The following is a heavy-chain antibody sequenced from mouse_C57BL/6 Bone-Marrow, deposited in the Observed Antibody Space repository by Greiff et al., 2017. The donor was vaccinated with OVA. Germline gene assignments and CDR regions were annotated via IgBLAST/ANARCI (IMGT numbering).Heavy chain of an antibody. CDR3: TRQGYYPAWFAY. CDR1: GFNIKDDY. J-gene: IGHJ3*01. D-gene: IGHD2-3*01. V-gene: IGHV14-4*01. CDR2: IDPENGDT. Sequence: EVQLQQSGAELVRPGASVKLSCTASGFNIKDDYMHWVKQRPEQGLEWIGWIDPENGDTESASKFQGKATITADTSSNTAYLQLSSLTSEDTAVYYCTRQGYYPAWFAYWGQGTLVTVSA.